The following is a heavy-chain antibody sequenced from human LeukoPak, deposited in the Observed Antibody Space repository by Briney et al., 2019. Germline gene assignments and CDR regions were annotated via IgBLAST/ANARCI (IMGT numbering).Heavy chain of an antibody. J-gene: IGHJ4*02. D-gene: IGHD2-15*01. CDR1: GFTFSSYA. CDR2: ISGSGGST. CDR3: AKDTYRLREDRKDDY. V-gene: IGHV3-23*01. Sequence: PGGSLRLSCAASGFTFSSYAMSWVRQAPGKGLEWVSAISGSGGSTYYADSVKGRLTISRDNSKNTLYLQMNSLRAEDTAVYYCAKDTYRLREDRKDDYWGQGTLVTVSS.